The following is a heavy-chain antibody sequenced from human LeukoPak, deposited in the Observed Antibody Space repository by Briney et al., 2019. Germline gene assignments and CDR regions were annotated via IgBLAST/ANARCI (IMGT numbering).Heavy chain of an antibody. Sequence: PGGSLRLSCAASGFTFSSYGMSWVRQAPGKGLEWVSAISGSGGSTYYADSVKGRFTISRDNSKNTLYLQMNSLRAEDTAVYYCAKDPRVPHDSSGYYYEDWGQGTLVTVSS. CDR1: GFTFSSYG. V-gene: IGHV3-23*01. J-gene: IGHJ4*02. CDR3: AKDPRVPHDSSGYYYED. CDR2: ISGSGGST. D-gene: IGHD3-22*01.